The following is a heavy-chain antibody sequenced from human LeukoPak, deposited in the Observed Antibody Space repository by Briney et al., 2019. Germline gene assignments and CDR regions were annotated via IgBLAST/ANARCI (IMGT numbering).Heavy chain of an antibody. J-gene: IGHJ4*02. D-gene: IGHD4-17*01. V-gene: IGHV3-66*01. CDR3: AREAIADYGDYGGPDY. CDR1: GFTVSSNY. Sequence: GGSLRLSCAASGFTVSSNYMSWVRQAPGKGLEWVSVIYSGGSTYYADPVKGRFTISRDNSKNTLYLQMNSLRAEDTAVYYCAREAIADYGDYGGPDYWGQGTLVTVSS. CDR2: IYSGGST.